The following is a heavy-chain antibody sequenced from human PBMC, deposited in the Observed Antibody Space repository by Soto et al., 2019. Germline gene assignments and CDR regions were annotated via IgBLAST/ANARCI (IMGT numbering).Heavy chain of an antibody. CDR3: ARGDSTDCSNGVCSFFYNRDMDV. Sequence: ASVKVSCKASGYSFTDYHIHWVRQAPGQGLEWLGRINPKSGGTSTAQKFQGWVTMTTDTSISTASMELTRLTSDDAAIYYCARGDSTDCSNGVCSFFYNRDMDVWGQGTTVTVSS. D-gene: IGHD2-8*01. CDR2: INPKSGGT. V-gene: IGHV1-2*04. J-gene: IGHJ6*02. CDR1: GYSFTDYH.